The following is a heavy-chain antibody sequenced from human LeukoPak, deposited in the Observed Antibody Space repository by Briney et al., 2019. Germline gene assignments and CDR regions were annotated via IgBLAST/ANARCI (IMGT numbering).Heavy chain of an antibody. CDR1: GASISSYY. D-gene: IGHD3/OR15-3a*01. CDR3: ARHSEGGLPSFDY. V-gene: IGHV4-59*01. Sequence: SETLSLTCTVSGASISSYYWSWIRQPPGKGLEWIGYVYYAGSTSYNPSLKSRVTMSVDTSKNQFSLKLSSATTADTAVYSCARHSEGGLPSFDYWGQGTLVTVSS. J-gene: IGHJ4*02. CDR2: VYYAGST.